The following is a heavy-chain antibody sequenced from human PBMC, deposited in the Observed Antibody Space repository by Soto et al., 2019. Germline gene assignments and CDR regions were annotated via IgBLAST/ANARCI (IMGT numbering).Heavy chain of an antibody. Sequence: LSLTCTVSGGSISSGDYYWSWIRQPPGKGLEWIEYIYYSESTYYNPSLKSRVTISVDTSKNQFSLKLSSVTAADTAVYYCARDVYVVVAATHYYYGMDVWGQGTTVTVSS. CDR2: IYYSEST. CDR3: ARDVYVVVAATHYYYGMDV. D-gene: IGHD2-15*01. V-gene: IGHV4-30-4*01. J-gene: IGHJ6*02. CDR1: GGSISSGDYY.